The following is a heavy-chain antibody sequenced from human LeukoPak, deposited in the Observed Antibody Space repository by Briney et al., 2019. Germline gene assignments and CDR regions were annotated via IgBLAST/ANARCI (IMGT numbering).Heavy chain of an antibody. V-gene: IGHV1-69*01. CDR3: ARAASGYSYGSQVDY. D-gene: IGHD5-18*01. CDR2: IIPIFGTA. CDR1: GGTFSSYA. Sequence: RVAPVKVSCKASGGTFSSYAISWVRQAPGQGLEWMGGIIPIFGTANYAQKFQGRVTITADESTSTAYMELSSLRSEDTAVYYCARAASGYSYGSQVDYWGQGTLVTVSS. J-gene: IGHJ4*02.